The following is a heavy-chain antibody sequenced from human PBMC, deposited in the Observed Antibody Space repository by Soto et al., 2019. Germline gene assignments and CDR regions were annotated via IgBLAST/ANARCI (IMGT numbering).Heavy chain of an antibody. CDR2: ISSSSRYI. D-gene: IGHD3-16*02. Sequence: EVQLVESGGGLVKPGGSLRLSCAASAFSFSGYRVDWVRQAPGKGLEWVSSISSSSRYIEYADSVMGRFAISRDNVKSSVYLEMTSLRVEDTAIYYCATARIYLGGALYDRWGQGALVTVSS. CDR1: AFSFSGYR. CDR3: ATARIYLGGALYDR. J-gene: IGHJ5*02. V-gene: IGHV3-21*01.